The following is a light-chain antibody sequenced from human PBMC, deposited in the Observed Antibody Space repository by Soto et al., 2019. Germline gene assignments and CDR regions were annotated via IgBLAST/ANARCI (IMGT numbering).Light chain of an antibody. Sequence: QSALTQAASVSGSPGQSVTISCSGIIKDGGNTYLVSWYQQYPCTAPKVIIFEGNKRPSGVSHRFSGSMSGSTASLTISGLQAEDEADYYCCSYGGSNTWVFGGGTKVTVL. J-gene: IGLJ3*02. V-gene: IGLV2-23*01. CDR2: EGN. CDR1: IKDGGNTYL. CDR3: CSYGGSNTWV.